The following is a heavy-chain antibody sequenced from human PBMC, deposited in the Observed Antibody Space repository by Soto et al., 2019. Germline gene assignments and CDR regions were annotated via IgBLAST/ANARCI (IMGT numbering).Heavy chain of an antibody. CDR1: GGSISSSYW. Sequence: QVQLQESGPGLVKPSGTLSLTCAVSGGSISSSYWWSWVRQPPGKGLEWIGEIYHSGSTNYNPSLKSRVTISVDKSKNQFSLKLSSVPAADTAVYYCARRRITMIVVVFDAFDIWGQGTMVTVSS. D-gene: IGHD3-22*01. CDR3: ARRRITMIVVVFDAFDI. CDR2: IYHSGST. J-gene: IGHJ3*02. V-gene: IGHV4-4*02.